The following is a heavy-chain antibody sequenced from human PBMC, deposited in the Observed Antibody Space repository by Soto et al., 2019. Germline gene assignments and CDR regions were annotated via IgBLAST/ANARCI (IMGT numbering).Heavy chain of an antibody. Sequence: XETLSLTCDVSGYSISAGYYWNWIRQPPGKGLEWIGCVYYNGVTFYNPSLKSRVTMTAETSKNHFSLRLTSLTATDTAMYFCARGVTGTLDFWGQGTLVTVSS. CDR1: GYSISAGYY. V-gene: IGHV4-38-2*01. D-gene: IGHD1-20*01. J-gene: IGHJ4*02. CDR3: ARGVTGTLDF. CDR2: VYYNGVT.